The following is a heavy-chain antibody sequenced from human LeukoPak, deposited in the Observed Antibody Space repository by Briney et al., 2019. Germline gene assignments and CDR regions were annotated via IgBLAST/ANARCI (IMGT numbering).Heavy chain of an antibody. CDR1: GFTLSNYD. V-gene: IGHV3-21*01. CDR2: ISTSSRYI. Sequence: GESLRLSCAASGFTLSNYDMNWVRQAPGKGLEWVSSISTSSRYIYYKDSVRGRFTISRDDAKNSLYLEMSSLRAEDTAVYYCARADCSSSTCYLRRSWFDPWGQGTLVTVSS. CDR3: ARADCSSSTCYLRRSWFDP. D-gene: IGHD2-2*01. J-gene: IGHJ5*02.